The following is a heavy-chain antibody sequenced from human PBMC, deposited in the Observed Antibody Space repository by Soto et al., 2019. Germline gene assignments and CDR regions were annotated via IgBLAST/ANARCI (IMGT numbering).Heavy chain of an antibody. CDR2: ISAYNGNT. CDR1: GYTFTSYG. CDR3: AKGPHSASGYYYMDA. J-gene: IGHJ6*03. Sequence: ASVKVSCKASGYTFTSYGISWVRQAPGQGLEWMGWISAYNGNTNYAQKLQGRVTMTTDTSTSTAYMELRSLRSDDTAVYYCAKGPHSASGYYYMDAWGKGTTVTVSS. V-gene: IGHV1-18*01. D-gene: IGHD3-10*01.